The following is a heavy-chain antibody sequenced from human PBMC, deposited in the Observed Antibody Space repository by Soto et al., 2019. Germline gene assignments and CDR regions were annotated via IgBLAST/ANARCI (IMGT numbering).Heavy chain of an antibody. Sequence: EAQLLESGGGLVQPGGSLRLSCAASGFAFSNFAMSWVRQAPGKGLEWVSAIGSGSRGTHYAESVEDRFTISRDDSKNTRYLQVNSLTAADTAVYYCAAPRAAVPHTRYFDPWGQGTPVTVSP. J-gene: IGHJ5*02. D-gene: IGHD6-13*01. CDR3: AAPRAAVPHTRYFDP. CDR1: GFAFSNFA. CDR2: IGSGSRGT. V-gene: IGHV3-23*01.